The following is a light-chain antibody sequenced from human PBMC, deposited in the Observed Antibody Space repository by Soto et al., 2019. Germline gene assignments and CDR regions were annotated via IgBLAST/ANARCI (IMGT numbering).Light chain of an antibody. CDR2: DAS. Sequence: EIVLTQSPATLSLSPGERATLSCRASHSVNTYLAWYQQKPGQAPRLLIYDASNRATGIPARFSGSGSGTDFTLTISSLEPEDFAVYYCQQRSNWPRLTFGGGTKVEIK. CDR3: QQRSNWPRLT. V-gene: IGKV3-11*01. CDR1: HSVNTY. J-gene: IGKJ4*01.